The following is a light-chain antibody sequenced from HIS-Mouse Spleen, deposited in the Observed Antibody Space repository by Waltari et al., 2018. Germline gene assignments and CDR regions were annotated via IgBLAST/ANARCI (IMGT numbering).Light chain of an antibody. V-gene: IGLV3-10*01. CDR3: YSTDSSGNHRV. CDR1: ALPKKY. CDR2: DDS. J-gene: IGLJ2*01. Sequence: SYELTQPPSVSVSPRQTARITCSGDALPKKYAYWSQQKSGQAPVLVIYDDSKRPSGIPERFSGSSSGTMATLTISGAQVEDEADYYCYSTDSSGNHRVFGGGTKLTVL.